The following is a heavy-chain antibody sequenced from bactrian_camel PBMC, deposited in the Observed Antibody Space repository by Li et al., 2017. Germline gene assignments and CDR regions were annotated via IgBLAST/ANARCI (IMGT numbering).Heavy chain of an antibody. CDR1: GYTVSRLC. CDR3: AARPYYCTTPFRYEYDY. Sequence: HVQLVESGGGSVQAGGSLGLSSAASGYTVSRLCMGWFRQAPGKEREFVARISVVGTTDTADSVKGRFTISRGNADNTLYLQMNSLKPDDTAMYYCAARPYYCTTPFRYEYDYWGQGTQVTVS. D-gene: IGHD2*01. J-gene: IGHJ4*01. CDR2: ISVVGTT. V-gene: IGHV3S53*01.